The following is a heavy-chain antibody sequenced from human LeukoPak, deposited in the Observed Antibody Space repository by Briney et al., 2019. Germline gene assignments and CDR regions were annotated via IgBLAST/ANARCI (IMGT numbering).Heavy chain of an antibody. CDR2: ISSASGSI. D-gene: IGHD2-2*01. CDR1: GFTFSSYS. CDR3: ARLPAYCSSTSCYYDY. Sequence: GGSLRLSCAASGFTFSSYSMNWVRQAPGKGLERVSYISSASGSIYYADSVKGRFTISRDNAKNSLFLQMNSLRAEDTAVYYCARLPAYCSSTSCYYDYWGQGTLVTVSS. V-gene: IGHV3-48*04. J-gene: IGHJ4*02.